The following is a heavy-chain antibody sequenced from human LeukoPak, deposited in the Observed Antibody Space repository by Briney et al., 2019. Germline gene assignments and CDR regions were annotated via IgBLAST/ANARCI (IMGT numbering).Heavy chain of an antibody. V-gene: IGHV5-51*03. CDR2: IYPRDSAT. J-gene: IGHJ5*02. D-gene: IGHD2-15*01. CDR3: AGGYCSGGSCYWFDP. Sequence: GESLKISFKGSGYSFTPDRIGWVRQIPRKGLELMGIIYPRDSATRYSPSFQGQVTISADKSISTAYLQWSSLKASDTAMYYCAGGYCSGGSCYWFDPWGQGTLVTVSS. CDR1: GYSFTPDR.